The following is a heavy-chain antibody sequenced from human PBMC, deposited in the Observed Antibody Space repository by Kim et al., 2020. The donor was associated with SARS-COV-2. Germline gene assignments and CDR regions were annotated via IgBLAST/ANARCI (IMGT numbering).Heavy chain of an antibody. CDR1: GFTFDDYA. CDR2: ISWNSGSI. J-gene: IGHJ4*02. CDR3: AKYSYGYDY. V-gene: IGHV3-9*01. Sequence: GGSLRLSCAASGFTFDDYAMHWVRQAPGKGLEWVSGISWNSGSIGYADSVKGRFTISRDNAKNSLYLQMNSLRAEDTALYYCAKYSYGYDYWGQGTLVTVSS. D-gene: IGHD5-18*01.